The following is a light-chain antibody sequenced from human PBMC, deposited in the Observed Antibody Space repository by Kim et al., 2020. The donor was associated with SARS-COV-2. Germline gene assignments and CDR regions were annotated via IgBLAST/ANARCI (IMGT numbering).Light chain of an antibody. CDR1: QGMRID. CDR3: QQLQTYPLVT. CDR2: GAL. J-gene: IGKJ5*01. V-gene: IGKV1-9*01. Sequence: VGDRVTIICRASQGMRIDLAWHQQKPGKAPKLRIYGALTLLSGVPARFSGSGAGTKFTLTVSGLQPEDFAIYHCQQLQTYPLVTFGQGTRLESK.